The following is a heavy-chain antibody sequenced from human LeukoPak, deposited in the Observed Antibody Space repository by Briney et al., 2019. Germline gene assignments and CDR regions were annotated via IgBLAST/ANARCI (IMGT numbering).Heavy chain of an antibody. Sequence: AGGSLRLSCAASGFSAYWMNWVRQGPGKGRERVSNINQDGSERNYVDTVQGGFTISRDNAKNSLYLQMNSLRAEDTAVYYCARDGGGAFDYWGQGTLVTVSS. CDR1: GFSAYW. D-gene: IGHD3-16*01. CDR3: ARDGGGAFDY. V-gene: IGHV3-7*01. J-gene: IGHJ4*02. CDR2: INQDGSER.